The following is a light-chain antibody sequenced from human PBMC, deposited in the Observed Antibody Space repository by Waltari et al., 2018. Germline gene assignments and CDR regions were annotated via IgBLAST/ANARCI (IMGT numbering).Light chain of an antibody. CDR3: YSASDNNLVI. J-gene: IGLJ2*01. Sequence: SYELTQPSSVSVSPGQTARITCSGDILAKTHARWFQQKPGQAPLLVIFQDILRPSGIPERFSGSSSGTTVTLTISGAHVDDEADYHCYSASDNNLVIFGGGTKLTVL. CDR2: QDI. V-gene: IGLV3-27*01. CDR1: ILAKTH.